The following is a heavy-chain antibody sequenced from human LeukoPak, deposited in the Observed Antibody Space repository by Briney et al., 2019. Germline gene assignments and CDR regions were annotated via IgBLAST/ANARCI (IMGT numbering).Heavy chain of an antibody. CDR2: IYYSGST. CDR3: ARFVQQSEDAFDI. Sequence: SETLSLTCTVSGGSISSSSYYWGWLRQPPGKGLEWIGSIYYSGSTYYNPSRKNRVTISVDTSKNQFSLKLSSVTAADTAVYYCARFVQQSEDAFDIWGQGTMVTVSS. V-gene: IGHV4-39*07. J-gene: IGHJ3*02. D-gene: IGHD6-13*01. CDR1: GGSISSSSYY.